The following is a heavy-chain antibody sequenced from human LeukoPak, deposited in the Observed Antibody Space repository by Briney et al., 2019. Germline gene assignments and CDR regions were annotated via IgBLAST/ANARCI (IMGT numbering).Heavy chain of an antibody. CDR1: GGTFSSYA. J-gene: IGHJ3*02. Sequence: GASVKVSCKASGGTFSSYAISWVRQAPGQGLEWMGGIIPIFGTANYAQKFQGRVTITADESTSTAYMELSSLRSEDTAVYHCARDPKGLFDYYDSSGYYDDAFDIWGQGTMVTVSS. V-gene: IGHV1-69*13. CDR3: ARDPKGLFDYYDSSGYYDDAFDI. CDR2: IIPIFGTA. D-gene: IGHD3-22*01.